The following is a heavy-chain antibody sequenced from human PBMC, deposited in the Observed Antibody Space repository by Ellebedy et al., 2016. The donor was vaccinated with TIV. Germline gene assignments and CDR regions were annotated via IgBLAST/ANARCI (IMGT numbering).Heavy chain of an antibody. Sequence: GESLKISCAASGFTFSSYAMHWVRQAPGKGLEWVAIIWNDGSDKKYADSVKGRITISRDNSKNTLYLQMNSLRAEDTAVYYCAREAWDGDYYVDYWGQGTLVTVST. CDR2: IWNDGSDK. CDR1: GFTFSSYA. CDR3: AREAWDGDYYVDY. D-gene: IGHD4-17*01. V-gene: IGHV3-33*08. J-gene: IGHJ4*02.